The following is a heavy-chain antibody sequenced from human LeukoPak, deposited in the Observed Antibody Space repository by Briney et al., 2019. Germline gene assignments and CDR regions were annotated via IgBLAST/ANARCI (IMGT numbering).Heavy chain of an antibody. Sequence: ASVKVSCKASGYTFTSYYMHWVRQAPGQGLEWMGIINPSGGSTSYAQKFQGRVTMTRDTSTSTVHMELSSLRSEDTAVYYCARDGVGYYFDYWGQGTLVTVSS. CDR2: INPSGGST. V-gene: IGHV1-46*01. CDR1: GYTFTSYY. J-gene: IGHJ4*02. D-gene: IGHD1-26*01. CDR3: ARDGVGYYFDY.